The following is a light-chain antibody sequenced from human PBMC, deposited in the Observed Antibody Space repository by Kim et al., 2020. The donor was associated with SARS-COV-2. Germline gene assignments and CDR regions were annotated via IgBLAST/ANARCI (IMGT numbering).Light chain of an antibody. CDR1: QGVGTW. J-gene: IGKJ2*01. CDR2: AAS. V-gene: IGKV1-12*02. CDR3: QQANNFPYT. Sequence: DIQMTQSPSSVSASVGDRVTISCRASQGVGTWLAWYQQRPGKAPKLLIYAASNLQSGLPSRFSGSGSGTNFTLTISSLRPEDFATYYCQQANNFPYTFGRGTKLEI.